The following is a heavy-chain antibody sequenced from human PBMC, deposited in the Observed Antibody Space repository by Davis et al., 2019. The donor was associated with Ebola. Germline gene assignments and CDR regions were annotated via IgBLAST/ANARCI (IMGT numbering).Heavy chain of an antibody. CDR3: AREDQYSTNYFDY. V-gene: IGHV4-39*07. CDR2: IYYSGST. Sequence: SETLSLTCTVSGGSISSSSYYWGWIRQPPGKGLEWIGSIYYSGSTYYNPSLKSRVTISVDTSKNQFSLKLSSVTAADTAVYYCAREDQYSTNYFDYWGQGTLVTVSS. D-gene: IGHD6-6*01. CDR1: GGSISSSSYY. J-gene: IGHJ4*02.